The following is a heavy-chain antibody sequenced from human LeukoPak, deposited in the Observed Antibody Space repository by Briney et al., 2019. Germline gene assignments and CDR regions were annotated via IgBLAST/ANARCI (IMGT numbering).Heavy chain of an antibody. CDR3: ARDFITMVRGVSDAFDI. J-gene: IGHJ3*02. D-gene: IGHD3-10*01. CDR2: VYTSGST. CDR1: GGSISSNY. V-gene: IGHV4-4*07. Sequence: SETLSLTYTVSGGSISSNYWSWIRQPAGKGLEWIGRVYTSGSTNYNPSLKSRVTMSVDTSKNQFSLKLSSVTAADTAVYYCARDFITMVRGVSDAFDIWGQGTMVTVSS.